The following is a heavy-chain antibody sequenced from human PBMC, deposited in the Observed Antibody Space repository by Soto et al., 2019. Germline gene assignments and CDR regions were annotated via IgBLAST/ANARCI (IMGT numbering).Heavy chain of an antibody. D-gene: IGHD2-2*01. Sequence: GASVKVSCKASGYTFTSYGISWVRQAPGQGLEWMGWISAYNGNTNYAQKLQGRVTMTTDKSTSTAYMELRSLRSEDTAVYYCARHDIVVVPAAIHCYYYGMDVWGQGTTVTVSS. CDR2: ISAYNGNT. CDR1: GYTFTSYG. J-gene: IGHJ6*02. CDR3: ARHDIVVVPAAIHCYYYGMDV. V-gene: IGHV1-18*04.